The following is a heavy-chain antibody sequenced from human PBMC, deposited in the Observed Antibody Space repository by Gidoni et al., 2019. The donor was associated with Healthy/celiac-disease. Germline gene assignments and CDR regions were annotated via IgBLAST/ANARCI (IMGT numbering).Heavy chain of an antibody. CDR3: AREAWQYYYYYYMDV. V-gene: IGHV3-7*03. Sequence: TFSSYWMSWVRQAPGKGLEWVANIKQDGSEKYYVDSVKGRFTISRDNAKNSLYLQMNSLRAEDTAVYYCAREAWQYYYYYYMDVWGKGTTVTVSS. CDR1: TFSSYW. J-gene: IGHJ6*03. CDR2: IKQDGSEK.